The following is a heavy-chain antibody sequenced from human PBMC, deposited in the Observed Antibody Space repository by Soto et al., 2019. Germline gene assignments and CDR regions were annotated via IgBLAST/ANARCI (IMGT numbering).Heavy chain of an antibody. V-gene: IGHV5-51*01. D-gene: IGHD4-4*01. J-gene: IGHJ3*02. CDR1: GYTFPSYW. CDR3: ASYSNYNAFDI. CDR2: IYPGDSDT. Sequence: GVSLKISCKGSGYTFPSYWIGWVRQMPGKGLEWMGIIYPGDSDTRYSPSFQGQVTISADKSISTAYLQWSSLKASDTAMYYCASYSNYNAFDIWGQGTMVTVSS.